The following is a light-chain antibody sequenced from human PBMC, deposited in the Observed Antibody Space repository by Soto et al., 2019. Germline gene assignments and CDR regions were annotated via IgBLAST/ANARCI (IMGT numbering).Light chain of an antibody. CDR3: QQLNSYPLT. V-gene: IGKV1-8*01. Sequence: AIRMTQSPSSLSASTGDRVTITFRASQGISSYLAWYQQKPGKAPKLLIYAASTLQSGVPSRFSGSGSGTDFTLTISSLQPEDFATYYCQQLNSYPLTFGGGTKVDIK. CDR1: QGISSY. CDR2: AAS. J-gene: IGKJ4*01.